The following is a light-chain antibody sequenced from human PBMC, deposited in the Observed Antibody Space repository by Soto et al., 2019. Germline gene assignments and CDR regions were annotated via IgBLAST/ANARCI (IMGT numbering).Light chain of an antibody. CDR3: SIYAGSSIPVA. J-gene: IGLJ2*01. CDR1: SSDVGGYNF. Sequence: QSVLTQPPSASGSPGQSVTISCTGASSDVGGYNFVSWYQHHPGKAPRLMIYDVTQRPSGVPDRFSGSKSGNTASLTVSGLQVDDEAYYYCSIYAGSSIPVAFGGGTKLTVL. V-gene: IGLV2-8*01. CDR2: DVT.